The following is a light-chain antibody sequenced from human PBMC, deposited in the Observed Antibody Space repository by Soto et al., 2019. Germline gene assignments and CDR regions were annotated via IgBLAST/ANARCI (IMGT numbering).Light chain of an antibody. V-gene: IGKV3-15*01. CDR3: QQYYTWPVT. J-gene: IGKJ4*01. Sequence: EIVMTQSPATLSVSPGQRATLSCRASQSVDINLAWYQKKAGQAPRILIYGASTRATAIPARFSGSGSGTEFTLTISSLQSEDFEVYYCQQYYTWPVTFGGGTKVDIK. CDR1: QSVDIN. CDR2: GAS.